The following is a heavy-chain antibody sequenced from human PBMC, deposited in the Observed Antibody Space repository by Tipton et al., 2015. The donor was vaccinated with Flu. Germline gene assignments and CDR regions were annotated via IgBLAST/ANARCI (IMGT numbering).Heavy chain of an antibody. CDR2: IYRTGSP. D-gene: IGHD5-12*01. J-gene: IGHJ4*02. V-gene: IGHV4-38-2*02. Sequence: TLSLTCTIYGDSISSRFYWGWIRQPPGKGLEWIGNIYRTGSPNYNPSLKSRVTISVDTSKNQFSLKVTSLSAADTAVYYCARGSGYANAYLDSWGQGTLVTVSS. CDR3: ARGSGYANAYLDS. CDR1: GDSISSRFY.